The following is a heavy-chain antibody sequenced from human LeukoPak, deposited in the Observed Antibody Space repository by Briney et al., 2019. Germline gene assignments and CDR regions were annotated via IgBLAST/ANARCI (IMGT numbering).Heavy chain of an antibody. CDR3: AKATYYDFWSGSSHYYMDV. V-gene: IGHV1-18*01. Sequence: ASVKVSCKASGYTFTSYGISWVRQAPGQGLEWMGWISAYNGSTNYAQKLQGRVTMTTDTSTSTAYMELRSLRSDDTAVYYCAKATYYDFWSGSSHYYMDVWGKGTTVTVSS. J-gene: IGHJ6*03. CDR2: ISAYNGST. D-gene: IGHD3-3*01. CDR1: GYTFTSYG.